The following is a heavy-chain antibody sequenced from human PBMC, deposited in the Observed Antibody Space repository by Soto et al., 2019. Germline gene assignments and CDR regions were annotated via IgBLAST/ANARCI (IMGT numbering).Heavy chain of an antibody. CDR3: ARGGHCTDGVCSALDY. J-gene: IGHJ4*02. D-gene: IGHD2-8*01. V-gene: IGHV4-59*08. CDR2: IYYSGTA. Sequence: QVQLQESGPGLVKPSETPSLTCTVSGGAISTYYWSWIRQPPGKGLEWIGYIYYSGTASYNPSLKSRVTISLDTSKNQFSLRLSSVTAADTAVYYCARGGHCTDGVCSALDYWGQGTLVTVSS. CDR1: GGAISTYY.